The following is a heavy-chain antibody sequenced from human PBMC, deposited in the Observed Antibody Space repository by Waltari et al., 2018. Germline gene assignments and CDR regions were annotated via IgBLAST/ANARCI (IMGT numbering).Heavy chain of an antibody. J-gene: IGHJ4*02. D-gene: IGHD2-2*01. Sequence: EVQLVESGGGLVQPGGSLRLSWSPSGFTFENFWMHWVRQVPGKGLVWVSRIDNYGSITTYADSVEGRFTISRDNAKNTLYLQMNSLTVADTALYYCALDLGGYAGSWGQGTMVTVSS. CDR3: ALDLGGYAGS. CDR2: IDNYGSIT. CDR1: GFTFENFW. V-gene: IGHV3-74*01.